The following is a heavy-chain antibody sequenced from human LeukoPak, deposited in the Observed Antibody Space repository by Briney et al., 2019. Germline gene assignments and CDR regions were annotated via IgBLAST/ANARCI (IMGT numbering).Heavy chain of an antibody. V-gene: IGHV3-64D*09. Sequence: QPGGSLRLSCSASGFAFSSYAMHWVRQAPGKGLEHVSAISSNGDRVYYADSLKGSFTVSRDNSKNTLYLQMTNLSVEDTAVYFCVKDHSWGFGYFDYWGQGTLVTVSS. D-gene: IGHD6-13*01. CDR3: VKDHSWGFGYFDY. CDR2: ISSNGDRV. J-gene: IGHJ4*02. CDR1: GFAFSSYA.